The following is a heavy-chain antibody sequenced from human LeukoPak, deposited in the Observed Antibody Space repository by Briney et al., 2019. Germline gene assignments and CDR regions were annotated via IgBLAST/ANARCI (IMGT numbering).Heavy chain of an antibody. V-gene: IGHV3-48*03. Sequence: GGSLRLSCAASGFTFSRYEMNWLRHATGRGLEGVSYIGKTGRNIYYTDSVKGRFTISRDNAKNSLYLQMNSLRAEDTAIYYCVRGDRYFVDFWGQGTLVTVSS. J-gene: IGHJ4*02. CDR3: VRGDRYFVDF. CDR1: GFTFSRYE. D-gene: IGHD1-26*01. CDR2: IGKTGRNI.